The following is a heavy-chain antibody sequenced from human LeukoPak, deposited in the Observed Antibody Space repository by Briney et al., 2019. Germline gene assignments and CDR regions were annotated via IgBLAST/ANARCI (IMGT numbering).Heavy chain of an antibody. CDR2: ISSSSSYI. J-gene: IGHJ6*04. CDR1: GFTFSSYS. Sequence: GGSLRLSCAASGFTFSSYSMNWVRQAPGKGLEWVSSISSSSSYIYYADSVKGQFTISRDNAKNSLYLQMNSLRAEDTAVYYCARDQGEALYYYYGMDVWGKGTTVTVSS. V-gene: IGHV3-21*01. CDR3: ARDQGEALYYYYGMDV. D-gene: IGHD3-16*01.